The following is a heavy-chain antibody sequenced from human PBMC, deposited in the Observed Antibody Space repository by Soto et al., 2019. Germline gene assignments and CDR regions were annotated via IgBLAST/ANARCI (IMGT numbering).Heavy chain of an antibody. D-gene: IGHD2-15*01. CDR1: GFSLSTSGVS. Sequence: QITLKESGPTLVKPTQTLTLTCTFSGFSLSTSGVSVGWIRQPPGKALEWLALIYWDDDKRLSPSQKSRLTITQDPSKNQVVLAMSDMDPVDTATYYCAHRYCSGGRCLTFGHWGQGTLVTVSS. CDR3: AHRYCSGGRCLTFGH. J-gene: IGHJ4*02. V-gene: IGHV2-5*02. CDR2: IYWDDDK.